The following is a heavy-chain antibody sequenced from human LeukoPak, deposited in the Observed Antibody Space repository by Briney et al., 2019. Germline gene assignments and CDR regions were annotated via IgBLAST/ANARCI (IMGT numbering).Heavy chain of an antibody. Sequence: GGSLRLSCAASAFTFSSYAMGWVRQAEGKGLEWVSAISGSGGSTYYADSVKGRFTISRDNSKNTLYLQMNSLRAEDTAVYYCAKDRPIYGHYKRGYFDYWGQGTLVTVSS. V-gene: IGHV3-23*01. D-gene: IGHD4-17*01. J-gene: IGHJ4*02. CDR3: AKDRPIYGHYKRGYFDY. CDR1: AFTFSSYA. CDR2: ISGSGGST.